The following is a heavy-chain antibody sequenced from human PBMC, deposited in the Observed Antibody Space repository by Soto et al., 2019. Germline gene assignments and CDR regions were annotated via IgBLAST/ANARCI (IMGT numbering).Heavy chain of an antibody. CDR1: VGTFSIYA. J-gene: IGHJ4*02. CDR3: ASLAAAGLDY. Sequence: SVKVSCKASVGTFSIYAISWVRQAPGQGLEWMGGIIPIFGTANYAQKFQGRVTITADESTSTAYMELSSLRSEDTAVYYCASLAAAGLDYWGQGTLVTVSS. V-gene: IGHV1-69*13. D-gene: IGHD6-13*01. CDR2: IIPIFGTA.